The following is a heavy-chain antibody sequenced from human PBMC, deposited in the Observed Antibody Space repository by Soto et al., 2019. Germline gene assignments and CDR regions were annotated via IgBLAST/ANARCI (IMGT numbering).Heavy chain of an antibody. J-gene: IGHJ6*03. D-gene: IGHD6-25*01. CDR3: ARDLAANNWYYYMDV. CDR1: GFTFSDYY. CDR2: ISSSGSTI. V-gene: IGHV3-11*01. Sequence: GGSLRLSCAASGFTFSDYYMSWIRQAPGKGLEWVSYISSSGSTIYYADSVKGRFTISRDNAKNSLYLQMNSLRAEDTAVYYCARDLAANNWYYYMDVWGKGTTVTVSS.